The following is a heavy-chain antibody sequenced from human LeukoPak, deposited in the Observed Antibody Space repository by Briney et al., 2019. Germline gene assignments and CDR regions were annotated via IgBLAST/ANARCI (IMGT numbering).Heavy chain of an antibody. CDR1: AFSFSSYG. V-gene: IGHV3-74*01. CDR3: TRDLMDYDVSTGLHHYYMDV. CDR2: INGDGRNI. J-gene: IGHJ6*02. Sequence: GGSLRLSCAASAFSFSSYGMHWVRQDPRKGLVWVSRINGDGRNINYADSVRGRFTISRDNAKNTLYLQMNTLRVEDTAVYYCTRDLMDYDVSTGLHHYYMDVWGQGTTVTVSS. D-gene: IGHD3-9*01.